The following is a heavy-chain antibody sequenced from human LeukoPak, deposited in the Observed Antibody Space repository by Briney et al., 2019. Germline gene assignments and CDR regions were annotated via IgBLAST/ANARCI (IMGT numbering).Heavy chain of an antibody. CDR3: ARDLIYSGSYSPFDY. V-gene: IGHV3-7*01. J-gene: IGHJ4*02. CDR1: GFTFSSYW. CDR2: IKQDGSEK. Sequence: PGGSLRLSCAASGFTFSSYWMSWVRQAPGKGLEWVANIKQDGSEKYYVDSVKGRFTISRDNAKNSLYLQMNSLRAEDTAVYYCARDLIYSGSYSPFDYWGQGTLVTVSS. D-gene: IGHD1-26*01.